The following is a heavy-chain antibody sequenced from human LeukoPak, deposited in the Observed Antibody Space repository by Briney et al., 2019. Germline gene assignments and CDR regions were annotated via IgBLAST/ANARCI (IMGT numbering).Heavy chain of an antibody. CDR2: IIPIFGTA. CDR1: GYTFTDHY. Sequence: SVKVSCKALGYTFTDHYFHWLRQAPGQGLEWMGGIIPIFGTANYAQKFQGRVTITADESTSTAYMELSSLRSEDTAVYYCTDYGDYGYFQHWGQGTLVTVSS. V-gene: IGHV1-69*13. CDR3: TDYGDYGYFQH. D-gene: IGHD4-17*01. J-gene: IGHJ1*01.